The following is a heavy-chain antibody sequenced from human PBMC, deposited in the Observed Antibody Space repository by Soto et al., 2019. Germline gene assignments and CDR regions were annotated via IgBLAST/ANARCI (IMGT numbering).Heavy chain of an antibody. D-gene: IGHD2-2*01. CDR2: IYHSGST. V-gene: IGHV4-4*02. J-gene: IGHJ6*02. Sequence: SETLSLTCAVSGGSISSSNWWSWVRQPPGKGLEWIGEIYHSGSTNYNPSLKSRVTISVDKSKNQFSLKLSSVTAADTALYYCARDIFPDCSSTSCPFYGMDVWGQGTTVTVSS. CDR1: GGSISSSNW. CDR3: ARDIFPDCSSTSCPFYGMDV.